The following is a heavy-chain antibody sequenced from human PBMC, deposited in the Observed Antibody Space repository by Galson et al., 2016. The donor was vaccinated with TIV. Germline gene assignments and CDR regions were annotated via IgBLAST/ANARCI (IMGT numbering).Heavy chain of an antibody. CDR3: ARHVTCGGDCYYFDF. J-gene: IGHJ4*02. CDR2: IIWNGGIT. D-gene: IGHD2-21*01. V-gene: IGHV3-20*01. CDR1: GFTFNDYG. Sequence: SLRLSCAASGFTFNDYGTTWVRQAPGKGLEWVSDIIWNGGITGYADSVKGRFTISRDNAKNSLYLQMNSLRAEDTALYLCARHVTCGGDCYYFDFWGQGTLVTVSS.